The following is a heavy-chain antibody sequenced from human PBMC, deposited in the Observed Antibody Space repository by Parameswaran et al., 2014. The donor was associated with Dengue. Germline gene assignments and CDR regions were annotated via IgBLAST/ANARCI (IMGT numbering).Heavy chain of an antibody. CDR1: GFTFSSYA. Sequence: QAGGSLRLSCAASGFTFSSYAMSWVRQAPGKGLEWVSAISGSGGSTYYADSVKGRFTISRDNSKNTLYLQMNSLRAEDTAVYYCAKGGQLARYYFDYWGQGTLVTVSS. D-gene: IGHD6-6*01. J-gene: IGHJ4*02. CDR3: AKGGQLARYYFDY. V-gene: IGHV3-23*01. CDR2: ISGSGGST.